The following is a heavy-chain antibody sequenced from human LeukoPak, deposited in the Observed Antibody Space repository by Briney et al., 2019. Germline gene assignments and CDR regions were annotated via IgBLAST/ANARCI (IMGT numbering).Heavy chain of an antibody. CDR1: GGSFSGYY. Sequence: PSETLSLTCAVYGGSFSGYYWSWIRQPPGKGLEWIGEINHSGSTNYYPSLKSRVTISVDTSKNQFSLKVSSVTAADTAVYYCASLGYWGQGTLVTVSS. CDR2: INHSGST. V-gene: IGHV4-34*01. J-gene: IGHJ4*02. CDR3: ASLGY. D-gene: IGHD3-16*01.